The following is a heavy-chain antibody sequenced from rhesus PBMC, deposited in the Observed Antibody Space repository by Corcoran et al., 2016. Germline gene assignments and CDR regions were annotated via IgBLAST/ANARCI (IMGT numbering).Heavy chain of an antibody. CDR2: FGVSGRRP. J-gene: IGHJ5-1*01. Sequence: QLKLQESGPGLVKPSETLSVTCGVSGISVSSDYWTWIRKGPGKGMEWFGYFGVSGRRPHSPPSLKTRVTLSIDTSKNQFSLRLTSVTAADTAVYYCARHCDSPYCTSRSRLDVWGPGVQVTVSS. D-gene: IGHD2-15*01. V-gene: IGHV4-169*01. CDR1: GISVSSDY. CDR3: ARHCDSPYCTSRSRLDV.